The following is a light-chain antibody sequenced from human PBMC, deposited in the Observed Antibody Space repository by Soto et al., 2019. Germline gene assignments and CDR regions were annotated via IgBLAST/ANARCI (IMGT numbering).Light chain of an antibody. CDR2: EVS. CDR1: SSDAGSYDH. CDR3: ISYTGSSTSYV. V-gene: IGLV2-14*01. J-gene: IGLJ1*01. Sequence: QSALTQPASVSGSPGQSITISCSGTSSDAGSYDHVAWYQQFPGKTPKLMIYEVSNRPSGVSSRFSGSKSGNTASLTISGLQAEDEADYYCISYTGSSTSYVFGSGTKAPS.